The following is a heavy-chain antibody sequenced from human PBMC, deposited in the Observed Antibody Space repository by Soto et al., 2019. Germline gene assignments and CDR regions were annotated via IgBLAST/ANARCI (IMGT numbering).Heavy chain of an antibody. J-gene: IGHJ3*01. CDR3: AGDGLYCTYANCRGDAYDV. D-gene: IGHD2-8*01. V-gene: IGHV3-7*04. CDR2: IKQDGSEK. CDR1: GFTFRTYW. Sequence: EVQLVGSGGGLVQPGGSLRLSCVASGFTFRTYWMTWVRQAPGKGLEWVANIKQDGSEKYYVDSVRGRFAISRDNAKDSLYVQMNSLRVEDTAVYYCAGDGLYCTYANCRGDAYDVWDQGTMVTVSS.